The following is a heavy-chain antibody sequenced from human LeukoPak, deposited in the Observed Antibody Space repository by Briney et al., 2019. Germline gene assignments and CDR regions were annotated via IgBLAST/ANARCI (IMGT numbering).Heavy chain of an antibody. Sequence: PGGSLRLSCAGSGFTFRNYWMNWVRQAPGKGLEWVANIKEDGSEKYYVDSVKGRFTVSRDNAKNSLYLQINSLRADDTAVYYCAGGGPTVGTDYWGQGTLVTVSS. J-gene: IGHJ4*02. CDR3: AGGGPTVGTDY. D-gene: IGHD1-26*01. V-gene: IGHV3-7*01. CDR1: GFTFRNYW. CDR2: IKEDGSEK.